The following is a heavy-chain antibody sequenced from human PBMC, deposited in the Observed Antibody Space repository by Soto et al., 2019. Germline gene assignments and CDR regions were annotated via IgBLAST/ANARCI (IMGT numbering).Heavy chain of an antibody. D-gene: IGHD3-3*01. CDR3: ARDYEWFEDERWFDY. CDR2: ISYDGSNK. Sequence: GGSLRLSCAASGFTFSSYAMHWVRQAPGKGLEWVAVISYDGSNKCYADSVKGRFTISRDNSKNTLYLQMNSLRAEDTAVYYCARDYEWFEDERWFDYWGQGTLVTVSS. J-gene: IGHJ4*02. CDR1: GFTFSSYA. V-gene: IGHV3-30-3*01.